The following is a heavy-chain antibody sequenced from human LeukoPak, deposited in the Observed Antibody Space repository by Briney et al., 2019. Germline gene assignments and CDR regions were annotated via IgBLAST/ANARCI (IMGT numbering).Heavy chain of an antibody. J-gene: IGHJ6*02. CDR1: GYSFSNYW. CDR3: VTTGRPKIHHSYYGMDV. CDR2: IDPTDSYT. Sequence: PGESLKISCKGSGYSFSNYWIYWVRQMPGKGLEWMGRIDPTDSYTNYSPSFQGHVTISADKSISTAYLQWNSLKASDTAIYYCVTTGRPKIHHSYYGMDVWGQGTTVTVSS. D-gene: IGHD7-27*01. V-gene: IGHV5-10-1*01.